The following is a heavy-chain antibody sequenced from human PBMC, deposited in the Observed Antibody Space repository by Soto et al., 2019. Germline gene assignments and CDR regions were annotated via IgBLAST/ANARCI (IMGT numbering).Heavy chain of an antibody. Sequence: SETLSLTCTVSGGSISSYYWSWIRQPPGKGLEWIGYIYYSGSTNYNPSLKSRVTISVDTSKNQFSLKLSSVTAADTAVYYCARGGEEQLGFYYYYYMDVWGKGTTVTVSS. CDR1: GGSISSYY. CDR3: ARGGEEQLGFYYYYYMDV. CDR2: IYYSGST. D-gene: IGHD6-6*01. V-gene: IGHV4-59*01. J-gene: IGHJ6*03.